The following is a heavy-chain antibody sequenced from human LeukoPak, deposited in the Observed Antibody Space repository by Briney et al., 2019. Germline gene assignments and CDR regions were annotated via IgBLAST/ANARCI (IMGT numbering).Heavy chain of an antibody. V-gene: IGHV4-30-2*01. CDR2: IYHSGNT. J-gene: IGHJ6*02. D-gene: IGHD3-10*01. CDR1: GDSIASGAYS. Sequence: RSSETLSLTCAVSGDSIASGAYSWSWIRQPPGKGLEWIGYIYHSGNTYYNPSLKSRVTISVDRTMNQFSLKLNSVTAADTAVYFCARAMVRGVRLCFYGVDVWGQGTTVIVSS. CDR3: ARAMVRGVRLCFYGVDV.